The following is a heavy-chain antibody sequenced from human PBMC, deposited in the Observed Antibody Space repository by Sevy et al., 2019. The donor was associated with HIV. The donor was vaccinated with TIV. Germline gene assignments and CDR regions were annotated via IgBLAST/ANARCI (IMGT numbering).Heavy chain of an antibody. V-gene: IGHV1-18*01. D-gene: IGHD3-22*01. CDR2: ISAYNGNT. CDR1: GYTFTSYG. J-gene: IGHJ4*02. Sequence: ASVKVSCKASGYTFTSYGISWVRQAPGQGLEWMGWISAYNGNTNYAQKLQGRVTMTTDTSTGTAYMVLRSLRSDDTAVYYCARSVEYDSSGYYYVLPYFDYWGQGTLVTVSS. CDR3: ARSVEYDSSGYYYVLPYFDY.